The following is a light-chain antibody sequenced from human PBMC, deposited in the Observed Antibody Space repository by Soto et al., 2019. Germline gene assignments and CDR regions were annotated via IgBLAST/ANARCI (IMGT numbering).Light chain of an antibody. J-gene: IGLJ2*01. CDR2: DVT. Sequence: QSALTQPPSASGSPGQSVAISCTGTSSDVGGYDYVSWFQQNPGKAPKLMIYDVTKRPSGVPDRFSGSKSGNTASLTVSGLQAEDEAHYYCASYGGYYVVFGGGTKVTVL. CDR1: SSDVGGYDY. V-gene: IGLV2-8*01. CDR3: ASYGGYYVV.